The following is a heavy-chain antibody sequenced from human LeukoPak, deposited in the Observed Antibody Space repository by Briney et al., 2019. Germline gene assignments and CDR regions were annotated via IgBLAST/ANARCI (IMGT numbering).Heavy chain of an antibody. CDR3: AKHGWLQLFDY. V-gene: IGHV4-61*02. J-gene: IGHJ4*02. Sequence: SETLSLTCTVSGGSISSGSYFWSWIRQPAGKGLEWIGRIYTSGSTNYNPSLKSRVTISVDTSKNQFSLKLSSVTAADTAVYYCAKHGWLQLFDYWGQGTLVTVSS. CDR2: IYTSGST. CDR1: GGSISSGSYF. D-gene: IGHD5-24*01.